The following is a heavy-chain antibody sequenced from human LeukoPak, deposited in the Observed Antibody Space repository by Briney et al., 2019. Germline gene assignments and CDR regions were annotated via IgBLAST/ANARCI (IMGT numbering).Heavy chain of an antibody. D-gene: IGHD3-10*01. J-gene: IGHJ4*02. Sequence: SSETLSLTCAVSGDSISGSYWSWIRQPPGKGLEWIGYISGSGTTKFNPSLESRVTFSLDTSKSQFSLRMNSVTAADTAVYYCASYGSGSNAFDYWGQGTLVTVSS. CDR1: GDSISGSY. CDR2: ISGSGTT. CDR3: ASYGSGSNAFDY. V-gene: IGHV4-59*01.